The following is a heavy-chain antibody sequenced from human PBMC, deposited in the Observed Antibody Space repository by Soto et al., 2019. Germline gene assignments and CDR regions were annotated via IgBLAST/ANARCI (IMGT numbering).Heavy chain of an antibody. CDR1: GFTFSSYS. D-gene: IGHD1-7*01. CDR3: ARDLGRGTGTTFP. Sequence: PGGSLRLSCAASGFTFSSYSMNWVRQAPGKGLEWVSYISSSSSTIYYADSVKGRFTISRDNAKNSLYLQMNSLRAEDTAVYYCARDLGRGTGTTFPWGQGTLVTVSS. V-gene: IGHV3-48*04. CDR2: ISSSSSTI. J-gene: IGHJ5*02.